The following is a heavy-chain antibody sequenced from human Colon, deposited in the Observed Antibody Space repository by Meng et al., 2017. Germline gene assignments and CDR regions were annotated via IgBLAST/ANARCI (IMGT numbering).Heavy chain of an antibody. D-gene: IGHD3-22*01. V-gene: IGHV4-31*03. CDR3: ARYRYDSSSYSNFFDP. CDR2: MHYSGIA. Sequence: QGEQQESGPGLVKPSQTLALTCTVSGDSSRSEAFYGGWIRQHPGKGLEWIGYMHYSGIANYNPSLNSRIAISVDTSKNHFSLKLSSVTAADTAVYYCARYRYDSSSYSNFFDPWGQGTLVTVSS. CDR1: GDSSRSEAFY. J-gene: IGHJ5*02.